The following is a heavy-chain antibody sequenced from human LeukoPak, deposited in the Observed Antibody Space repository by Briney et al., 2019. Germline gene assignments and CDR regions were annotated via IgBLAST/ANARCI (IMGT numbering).Heavy chain of an antibody. CDR2: INPSGGST. CDR3: ARESLCGGDCYWFDY. CDR1: GYTFTSYY. Sequence: ASVKVSCTASGYTFTSYYMHWVRQAPGQGLEWMGIINPSGGSTSYAQKFQGRVTMTRDTSTSTVYMELSSLRSEDTAVYYCARESLCGGDCYWFDYWGQGTLVTVSS. D-gene: IGHD2-21*02. V-gene: IGHV1-46*01. J-gene: IGHJ4*02.